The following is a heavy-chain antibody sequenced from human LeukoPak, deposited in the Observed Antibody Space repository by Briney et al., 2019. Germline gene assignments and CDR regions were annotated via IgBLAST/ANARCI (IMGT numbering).Heavy chain of an antibody. Sequence: GGSLRLSCAASGFTFSNYDMHWVRQAPGKGLEWVAFIWSDGSNRYYADSVKGRFTISRDNSKNTLYLQMNSLRAEDTAVYYCARDPLRYCSSTSCYGRWFDPWGQGTLVTVSS. J-gene: IGHJ5*02. CDR3: ARDPLRYCSSTSCYGRWFDP. D-gene: IGHD2-2*01. V-gene: IGHV3-30*02. CDR1: GFTFSNYD. CDR2: IWSDGSNR.